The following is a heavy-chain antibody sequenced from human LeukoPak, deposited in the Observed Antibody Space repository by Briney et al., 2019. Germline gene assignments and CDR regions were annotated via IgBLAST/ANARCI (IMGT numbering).Heavy chain of an antibody. CDR3: ARGEFSRSNYYYDSSGYY. V-gene: IGHV3-30-3*01. J-gene: IGHJ4*02. CDR2: ISYDGSNK. Sequence: GGSLRLSCAASGFTFSSYAMHWVRQAPGKGLEWVAVISYDGSNKYYADSVKGRFTISRDNSKNTLYLQMNSLRAEDTAVYYCARGEFSRSNYYYDSSGYYWGQGTLVTVSS. D-gene: IGHD3-22*01. CDR1: GFTFSSYA.